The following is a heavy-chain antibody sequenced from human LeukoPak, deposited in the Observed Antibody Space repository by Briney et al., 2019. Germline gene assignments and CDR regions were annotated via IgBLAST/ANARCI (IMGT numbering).Heavy chain of an antibody. CDR3: ARDNFGTPLGAGTVN. CDR1: GGTCSSYA. Sequence: ASVKVSCKASGGTCSSYAISSVRQAPGQGLEWMGGIIPIFGTANYAQKFQGRVTITADESTSTAYMELSSLRSEDTAVYYCARDNFGTPLGAGTVNWGQGTLVTVSS. V-gene: IGHV1-69*01. CDR2: IIPIFGTA. D-gene: IGHD6-19*01. J-gene: IGHJ4*02.